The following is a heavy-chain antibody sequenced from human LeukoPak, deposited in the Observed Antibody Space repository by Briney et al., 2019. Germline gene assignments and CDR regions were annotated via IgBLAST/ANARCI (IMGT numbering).Heavy chain of an antibody. J-gene: IGHJ4*02. CDR1: GYTFTSYG. CDR2: ISAYNGNT. V-gene: IGHV1-18*01. Sequence: ASVKVSRKASGYTFTSYGISWVRQAPGQGLEWMGWISAYNGNTNYAQKLQGRVTMTTDTSTSTAYMELRSLRSDDTAVYYCARVGAGYDSSGYEPSFDYWGQGTLVTVSS. CDR3: ARVGAGYDSSGYEPSFDY. D-gene: IGHD3-22*01.